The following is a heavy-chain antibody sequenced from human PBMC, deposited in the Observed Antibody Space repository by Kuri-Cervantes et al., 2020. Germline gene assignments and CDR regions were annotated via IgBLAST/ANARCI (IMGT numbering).Heavy chain of an antibody. CDR3: ARGRPNYCSSTSCYFWKPRSSSWPIFDY. D-gene: IGHD2-2*01. Sequence: ESLKISCTVSGGSVSSGSYYWSWIRQPPGKGLEWIGEINHSGSTNYNPSLKSRVTISVDTSKNQFSLKLSSVTAADTAVYYCARGRPNYCSSTSCYFWKPRSSSWPIFDYWGQGTLVTVSS. V-gene: IGHV4-39*07. J-gene: IGHJ4*02. CDR2: INHSGST. CDR1: GGSVSSGSYY.